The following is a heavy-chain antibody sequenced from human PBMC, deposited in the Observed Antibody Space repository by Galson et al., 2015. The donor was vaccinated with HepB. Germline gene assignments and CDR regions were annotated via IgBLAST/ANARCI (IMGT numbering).Heavy chain of an antibody. CDR3: ASPTVRIQLWPGFDY. J-gene: IGHJ4*02. CDR2: ISYDGSNK. CDR1: GYTLTELS. Sequence: SCKVSGYTLTELSMHWVRQAPGKGLEWVAVISYDGSNKYYADSVKGRFTISRDNSKNTLYLQMNSLRAEDTAVYYCASPTVRIQLWPGFDYWGQGTLVTVSS. D-gene: IGHD5-18*01. V-gene: IGHV3-30*04.